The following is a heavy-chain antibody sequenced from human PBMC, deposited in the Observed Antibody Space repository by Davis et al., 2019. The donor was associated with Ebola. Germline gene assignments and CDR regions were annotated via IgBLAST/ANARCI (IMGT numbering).Heavy chain of an antibody. CDR1: GYTFTRYW. Sequence: PGGSLRLSCKASGYTFTRYWIAWVRQTPGKGLEWMGFIYPGDSVARYSPSFEGQVAISADQSTNTAYLQWSGVKTSDTAIYYCARHAAGGFLCSKGLCKNPLDSWGQGTLVNVSS. CDR2: IYPGDSVA. CDR3: ARHAAGGFLCSKGLCKNPLDS. J-gene: IGHJ5*02. D-gene: IGHD2-8*01. V-gene: IGHV5-51*01.